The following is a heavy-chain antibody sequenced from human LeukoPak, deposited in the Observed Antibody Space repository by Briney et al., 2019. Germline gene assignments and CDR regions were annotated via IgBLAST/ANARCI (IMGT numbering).Heavy chain of an antibody. D-gene: IGHD6-13*01. V-gene: IGHV2-70*11. CDR2: IDWNDDK. CDR3: ARIPEGGYSNSWYYFDY. Sequence: ESGPTLVNPTQTLTLTCTFSGFSLSTSGMCLNWIRQPPGKALEWLARIDWNDDKYYNTSLKTRLTISKDTSKNQVVLTMTNMDPVDTATYYCARIPEGGYSNSWYYFDYWGQGTLVTVSS. J-gene: IGHJ4*02. CDR1: GFSLSTSGMC.